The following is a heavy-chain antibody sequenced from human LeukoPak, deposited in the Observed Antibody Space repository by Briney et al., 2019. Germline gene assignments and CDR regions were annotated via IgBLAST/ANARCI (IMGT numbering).Heavy chain of an antibody. CDR1: GGSISSYY. V-gene: IGHV4-59*01. CDR2: IYYSGST. Sequence: PSETLSLTCTVSGGSISSYYWSWIRQPPGKRLEWVGYIYYSGSTNYNPSLKSRVTISVDTSKNQFSLKLSSVTAADTAVYYCARSFGVLRFLEWLFPGWFDPWGQGTLVTVSS. D-gene: IGHD3-3*01. J-gene: IGHJ5*02. CDR3: ARSFGVLRFLEWLFPGWFDP.